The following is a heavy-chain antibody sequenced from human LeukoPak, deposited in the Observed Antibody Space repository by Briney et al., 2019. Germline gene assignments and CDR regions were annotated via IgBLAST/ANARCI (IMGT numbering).Heavy chain of an antibody. CDR1: GYGFANYW. CDR3: ARFGGPSFGNWYFDY. Sequence: GESLKISCKGSGYGFANYWIGWVRQMPGRGLELMGIIFPGDSKTRYSPSFQGQVTISADKSVSTAYLQWSSLKASDTAMYCCARFGGPSFGNWYFDYWGQGTLVTVSS. D-gene: IGHD3-10*01. V-gene: IGHV5-51*01. J-gene: IGHJ4*02. CDR2: IFPGDSKT.